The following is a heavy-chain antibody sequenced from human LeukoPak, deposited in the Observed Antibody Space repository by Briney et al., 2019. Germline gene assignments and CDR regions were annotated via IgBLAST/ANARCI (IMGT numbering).Heavy chain of an antibody. D-gene: IGHD3/OR15-3a*01. J-gene: IGHJ4*02. Sequence: PSETLSLTCTVSGGSISNYYWSWIRQPPGKGLGWVGYIYYSGSTNYNPSLKSRVTISVDTSKNQFSLKLSSVTAADTAVYYCARHTRDWSEYYFDYWGLGTLVTVSS. V-gene: IGHV4-59*01. CDR3: ARHTRDWSEYYFDY. CDR2: IYYSGST. CDR1: GGSISNYY.